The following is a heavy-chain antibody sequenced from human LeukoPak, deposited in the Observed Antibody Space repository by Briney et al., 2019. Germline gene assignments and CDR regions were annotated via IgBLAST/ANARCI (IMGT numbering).Heavy chain of an antibody. CDR1: GFSFSSYA. CDR2: ISASGYNT. CDR3: AKGIYDYALDF. V-gene: IGHV3-23*01. Sequence: PGGSLRLSCEASGFSFSSYAVSWVRQSPGKGLEWVSLISASGYNTYYAGSVKGRFTISRDNSKNTLNLQMNSLRAEDTALYYCAKGIYDYALDFWGQGALVTVSS. D-gene: IGHD4/OR15-4a*01. J-gene: IGHJ4*02.